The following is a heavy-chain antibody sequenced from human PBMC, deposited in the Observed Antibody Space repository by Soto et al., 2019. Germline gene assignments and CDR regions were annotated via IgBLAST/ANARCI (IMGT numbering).Heavy chain of an antibody. V-gene: IGHV4-39*01. CDR2: IYYSGST. Sequence: QLQLQESGPGLVKPSETLSLTCTVSGGSISSSSYYWGWIRQPPGKGLEWLGSIYYSGSTYYNPSLKSPATLSVDTSKNQFSLKLSSVTAADTAVYYCARQPYCSSTSCYPFSNCFDPWGQGTLVTVSS. D-gene: IGHD2-2*01. CDR1: GGSISSSSYY. CDR3: ARQPYCSSTSCYPFSNCFDP. J-gene: IGHJ5*02.